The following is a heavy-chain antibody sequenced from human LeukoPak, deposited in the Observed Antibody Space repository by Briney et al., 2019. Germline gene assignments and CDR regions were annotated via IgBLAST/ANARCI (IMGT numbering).Heavy chain of an antibody. CDR1: GFTFGDYA. Sequence: PGGSLRLSCTASGFTFGDYAMSWVRQAPGKGLEWVGFIRSKAYGGTTEYAASVKARFTISRDDSKSIAYLQMNSLKTEDTAVYYCTRGILVVVPAATRDYYYYMDVWGKGTTVTVSS. V-gene: IGHV3-49*04. J-gene: IGHJ6*03. D-gene: IGHD2-2*01. CDR3: TRGILVVVPAATRDYYYYMDV. CDR2: IRSKAYGGTT.